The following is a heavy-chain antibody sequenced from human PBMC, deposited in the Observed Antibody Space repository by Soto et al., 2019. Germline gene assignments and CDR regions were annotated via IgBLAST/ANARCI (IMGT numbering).Heavy chain of an antibody. V-gene: IGHV1-18*04. J-gene: IGHJ5*02. CDR2: ISAYNGNT. Sequence: ASVKVSCKASGYTFTSYGISWVRQAPGQGLEWMGWISAYNGNTNYAQKLQGRVTMTTDTSTSTAYMELRSLRSDDTAVYFCCGRGSAEEPGGWFDPWGQGTLVTVSS. CDR3: CGRGSAEEPGGWFDP. D-gene: IGHD2-15*01. CDR1: GYTFTSYG.